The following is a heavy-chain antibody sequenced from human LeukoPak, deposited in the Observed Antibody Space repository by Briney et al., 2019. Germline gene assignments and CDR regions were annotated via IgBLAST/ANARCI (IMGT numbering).Heavy chain of an antibody. CDR3: ARSPVSRLITNPDFDY. Sequence: ASVKASCKASGYTFTGYYMHWVRQAPGQGLEWMGWINPNSGGTNYAQKFQGRVTMTRDTSISTAYMELSRLRSDDTAVYYCARSPVSRLITNPDFDYWGQGTLDTVSS. V-gene: IGHV1-2*02. CDR2: INPNSGGT. J-gene: IGHJ4*02. D-gene: IGHD1-14*01. CDR1: GYTFTGYY.